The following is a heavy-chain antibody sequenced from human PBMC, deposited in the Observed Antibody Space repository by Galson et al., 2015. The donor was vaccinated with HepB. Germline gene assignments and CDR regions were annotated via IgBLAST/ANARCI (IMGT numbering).Heavy chain of an antibody. J-gene: IGHJ6*02. CDR2: INHSGST. CDR1: GGSVSSGSYY. V-gene: IGHV4-61*01. CDR3: ARGFSDGSYRGYYYYYYGMDV. Sequence: SETLSLTCTVSGGSVSSGSYYWSWIRQPPGKGLEWIGEINHSGSTNYNPSLKSRVTISVDTSKNQFSLKLSSVTAADTAVYYCARGFSDGSYRGYYYYYYGMDVWGQGTTVTVSS. D-gene: IGHD1-26*01.